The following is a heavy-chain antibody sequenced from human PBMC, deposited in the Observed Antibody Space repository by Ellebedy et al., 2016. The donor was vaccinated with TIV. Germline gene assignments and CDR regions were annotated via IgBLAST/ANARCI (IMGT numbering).Heavy chain of an antibody. CDR1: GFTFSTYW. CDR2: INPDGTST. D-gene: IGHD6-13*01. J-gene: IGHJ4*02. Sequence: GGSLRLXCAASGFTFSTYWMHWVRQAPGKGLVWVSRINPDGTSTAYADSMKGRFTISRDNAKNTLFLQMNSLRADDTTVYYCAGEPNYSWYYFDSWGQGTLVTVSS. V-gene: IGHV3-74*03. CDR3: AGEPNYSWYYFDS.